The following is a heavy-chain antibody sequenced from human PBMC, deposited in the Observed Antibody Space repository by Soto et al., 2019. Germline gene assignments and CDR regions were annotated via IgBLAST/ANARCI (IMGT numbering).Heavy chain of an antibody. CDR2: IYWSSNRI. J-gene: IGHJ6*04. V-gene: IGHV3-9*02. Sequence: EVQLVESGGGLVQPSKSLRLSCVASGFNSHDYAMHWVRQVPGKGLEWVSGIYWSSNRIDYADSVKGRFTTSRDNAKNTLYLQMNSLRVEDTASYYCIKDLTPGGADVWGKGTTVTVSS. CDR1: GFNSHDYA. D-gene: IGHD1-26*01. CDR3: IKDLTPGGADV.